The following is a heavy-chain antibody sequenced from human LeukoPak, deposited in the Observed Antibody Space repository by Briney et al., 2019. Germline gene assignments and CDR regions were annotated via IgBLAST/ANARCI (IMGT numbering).Heavy chain of an antibody. V-gene: IGHV3-21*01. J-gene: IGHJ4*02. CDR1: GFTFSSYS. Sequence: GGTLRLSCVASGFTFSSYSMNWVRQAPGKGLEWVSSISSGSSYIDYADSVKGRFTISRDNPKNSLYLQLNSLRAEDTALYYCARGVTQAGADYWGQGTLVTVSS. D-gene: IGHD4-23*01. CDR3: ARGVTQAGADY. CDR2: ISSGSSYI.